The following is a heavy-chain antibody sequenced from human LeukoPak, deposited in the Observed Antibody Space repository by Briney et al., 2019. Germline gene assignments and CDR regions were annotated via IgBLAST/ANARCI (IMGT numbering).Heavy chain of an antibody. D-gene: IGHD3-10*01. V-gene: IGHV5-51*01. CDR3: ALGAVRGLHAFDI. Sequence: GESLKISCKGSGYRFTTYWIGWVRQMPGKGPEWMGIIYPGDSDTRYSPPFQGQVTISADKSVTTAYLQWSSLKAADTAMYYCALGAVRGLHAFDIWGQGTMVTVSS. J-gene: IGHJ3*02. CDR2: IYPGDSDT. CDR1: GYRFTTYW.